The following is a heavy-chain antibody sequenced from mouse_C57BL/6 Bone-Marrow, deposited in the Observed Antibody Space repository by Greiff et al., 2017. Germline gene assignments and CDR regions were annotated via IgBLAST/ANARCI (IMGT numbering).Heavy chain of an antibody. CDR2: IYPGDGDT. J-gene: IGHJ1*03. V-gene: IGHV1-82*01. CDR1: GYSISSSW. D-gene: IGHD1-1*01. CDR3: ARLDGSSPDWYFDV. Sequence: VQLQQSGPELVKPGASVKISCKVSGYSISSSWLNWVKQRPGKGLEWIGRIYPGDGDTNYNGKFKGKATLTAAKSSRTAYMQLSSLTSEDSAVYFCARLDGSSPDWYFDVWGTGTTVTVSS.